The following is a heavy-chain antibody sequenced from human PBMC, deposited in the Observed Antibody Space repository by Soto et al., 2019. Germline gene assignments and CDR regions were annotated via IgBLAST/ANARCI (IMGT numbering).Heavy chain of an antibody. V-gene: IGHV4-30-2*01. J-gene: IGHJ3*02. Sequence: SETLSLTCAVSGGSISSGGYSWRWIRQPPGKGMEWIGYNYHNGSTYYNPSLKSRVTISVDRTKNQISLKLSSVTAADTAVYYCARSDYYGSGKPGNAFDIWGQGTMVTVSS. CDR2: NYHNGST. CDR3: ARSDYYGSGKPGNAFDI. D-gene: IGHD3-10*01. CDR1: GGSISSGGYS.